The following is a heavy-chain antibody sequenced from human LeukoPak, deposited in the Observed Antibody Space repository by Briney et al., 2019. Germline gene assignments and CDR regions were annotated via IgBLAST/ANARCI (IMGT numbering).Heavy chain of an antibody. CDR3: ARAWGPVSSSWFDY. CDR2: IYHSGST. V-gene: IGHV4-4*02. Sequence: SETLSLSCAVSGGSISSSNWWSWVRQPPGKGLEWIGEIYHSGSTNYNPSPKSRVTISVDKSKNQFSLKLSSVTAADTAVYYCARAWGPVSSSWFDYWGQGTLVTVSS. J-gene: IGHJ5*01. CDR1: GGSISSSNW. D-gene: IGHD6-13*01.